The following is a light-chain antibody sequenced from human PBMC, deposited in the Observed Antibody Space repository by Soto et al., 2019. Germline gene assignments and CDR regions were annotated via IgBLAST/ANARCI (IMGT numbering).Light chain of an antibody. CDR2: AAS. V-gene: IGKV1-39*01. CDR1: QSIGKH. CDR3: QQYNNWPPIT. Sequence: GDRVTITCRASQSIGKHLNWYQQKPGKAPKFLIYAASNLQSGVPSRFSGSGSGTEFTLTISSLQSEDFAVYYCQQYNNWPPITFGQGTRLEI. J-gene: IGKJ5*01.